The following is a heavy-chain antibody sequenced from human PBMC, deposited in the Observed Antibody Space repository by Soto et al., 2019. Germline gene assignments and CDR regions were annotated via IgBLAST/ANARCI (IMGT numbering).Heavy chain of an antibody. V-gene: IGHV3-74*01. CDR1: GFTFSSYW. CDR3: SRCGSSPYYYGMDV. D-gene: IGHD6-6*01. J-gene: IGHJ6*02. CDR2: INSDGSST. Sequence: EVQLVESGGGLVQPGGSLRLSCAASGFTFSSYWMHWVRQAPGKGLVWVSRINSDGSSTNYEDSVKGRFTISRDNARNTLFLQMDTLRAEDTAVYYCSRCGSSPYYYGMDVWGQGTTVTVSS.